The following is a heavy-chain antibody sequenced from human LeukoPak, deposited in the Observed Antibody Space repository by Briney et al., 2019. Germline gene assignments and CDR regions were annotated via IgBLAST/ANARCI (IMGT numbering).Heavy chain of an antibody. J-gene: IGHJ4*02. CDR1: GFTFSTYS. Sequence: GGSLRLSCAASGFTFSTYSMDWVRQAPGNGLEWASSLSSGSSYIYYPDSVKGRFTISRDNAKNSLYLQMNSLRAEDTAVYYCARREVGATLGDWGQGTLVTVSS. CDR3: ARREVGATLGD. CDR2: LSSGSSYI. V-gene: IGHV3-21*01. D-gene: IGHD1-26*01.